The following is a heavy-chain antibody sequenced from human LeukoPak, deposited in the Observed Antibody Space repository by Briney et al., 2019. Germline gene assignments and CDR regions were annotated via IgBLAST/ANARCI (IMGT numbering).Heavy chain of an antibody. CDR3: AKPPPPYCGGDCADAFDT. Sequence: GGSLRLSCAASGFTFSSYAMSWVRQAPGKGLEWVSAISGSGGSTYYADSVKGWFTISRDNSKNTLYLQMNSLRAEDTAVYYCAKPPPPYCGGDCADAFDTWGQGTMVTVSS. J-gene: IGHJ3*02. CDR1: GFTFSSYA. D-gene: IGHD2-21*02. CDR2: ISGSGGST. V-gene: IGHV3-23*01.